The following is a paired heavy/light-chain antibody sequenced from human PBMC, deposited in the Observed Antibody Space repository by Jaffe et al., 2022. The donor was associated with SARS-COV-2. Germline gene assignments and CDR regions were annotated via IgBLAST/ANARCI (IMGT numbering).Light chain of an antibody. CDR3: QQYYSTPPLT. J-gene: IGKJ4*01. CDR1: QSVLYRSNNKNY. V-gene: IGKV4-1*01. Sequence: DIVMTQSPDSLAVSLGERATINCKSSQSVLYRSNNKNYLAWYQQKPGQPPKLLIYWASTRESGVPERFSGSGSGTDFTLTISSLQAEDVAVYYCQQYYSTPPLTFGGGTKVEIK. CDR2: WAS.
Heavy chain of an antibody. V-gene: IGHV3-23*01. J-gene: IGHJ5*02. CDR3: VKLSLLREDCTRTSCLGWFGP. CDR1: GFSLSNSA. Sequence: EVQLLESGGGLVQPGGSLRLSCAVFGFSLSNSAISWVRQAPGKGLEWVSTISGREGSTYYADSVKGRFAISRDNTKNTLYLQMNRLRAGDTAVYYCVKLSLLREDCTRTSCLGWFGPWGQGTLVTVSS. D-gene: IGHD2-2*01. CDR2: ISGREGST.